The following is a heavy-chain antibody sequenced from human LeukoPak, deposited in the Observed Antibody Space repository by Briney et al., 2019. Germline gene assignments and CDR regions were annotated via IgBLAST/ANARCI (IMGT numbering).Heavy chain of an antibody. CDR3: ARIYYDSGAYYRRAFDI. CDR1: GGSISTYY. D-gene: IGHD3-22*01. CDR2: IYNSGST. V-gene: IGHV4-59*01. J-gene: IGHJ3*02. Sequence: PSETLSLTCTVSGGSISTYYWSWIRQPPGKGLEWIAYIYNSGSTNSNPSLKSRVTISVDTSKNQFSLRLSSVNAADTAVYYCARIYYDSGAYYRRAFDIWGQGTMVSVSS.